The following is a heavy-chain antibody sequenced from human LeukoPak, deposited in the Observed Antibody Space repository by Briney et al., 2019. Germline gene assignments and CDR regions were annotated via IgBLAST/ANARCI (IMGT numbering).Heavy chain of an antibody. CDR2: IYYSGST. CDR3: ARFSYSSSCVGLDY. CDR1: GGSISSGGYY. V-gene: IGHV4-31*03. J-gene: IGHJ4*02. Sequence: SETLSLTCTVSGGSISSGGYYWSWIRQHPGKGLEWIGYIYYSGSTYYNPSLKSRVTISVDTSKNQFSLKLSSVPAADTAVYYCARFSYSSSCVGLDYWGQGTLVTVSS. D-gene: IGHD6-13*01.